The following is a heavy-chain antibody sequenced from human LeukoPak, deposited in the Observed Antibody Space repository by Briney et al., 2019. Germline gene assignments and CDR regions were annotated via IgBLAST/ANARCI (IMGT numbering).Heavy chain of an antibody. Sequence: GASVKVSCKVSGHTLSEYSMHWVRQAPGKGIEWMGGFDPEDGETMYAQKFQSRVTMNEDTSANTAYMELSRLRTEDTAVYYCTMGDDFDMWGQGTLVTVSS. CDR3: TMGDDFDM. CDR2: FDPEDGET. J-gene: IGHJ3*02. V-gene: IGHV1-24*01. CDR1: GHTLSEYS.